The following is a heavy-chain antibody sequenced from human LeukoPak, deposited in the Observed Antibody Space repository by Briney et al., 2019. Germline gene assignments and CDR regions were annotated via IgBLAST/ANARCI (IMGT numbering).Heavy chain of an antibody. CDR2: ISYDGTNK. CDR3: ARSRGSYPTASFDY. J-gene: IGHJ4*02. Sequence: GGSLRLSCAASGFTFSSYAMHWVRQAPGKGLEWVAVISYDGTNKYYADSVKGRFTISRDNSKNTLYLQMNSLRAEDTAVYYCARSRGSYPTASFDYWGQGTLVTVSS. V-gene: IGHV3-30*04. CDR1: GFTFSSYA. D-gene: IGHD1-26*01.